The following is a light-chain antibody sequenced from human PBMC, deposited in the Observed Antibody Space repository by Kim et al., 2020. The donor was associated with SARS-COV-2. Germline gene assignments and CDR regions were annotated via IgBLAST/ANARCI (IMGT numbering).Light chain of an antibody. Sequence: EIVLTQSPGTLSLSPGERATLSCRASQTVTRSDVAWYQRKPGQTPRLLIYDASIRAAGIPDRFSGSGSRTDFTLTISGLQPEDFAVYYCQQYGTSPLTFGGGTKVDI. CDR1: QTVTRSD. J-gene: IGKJ4*01. CDR3: QQYGTSPLT. V-gene: IGKV3-20*01. CDR2: DAS.